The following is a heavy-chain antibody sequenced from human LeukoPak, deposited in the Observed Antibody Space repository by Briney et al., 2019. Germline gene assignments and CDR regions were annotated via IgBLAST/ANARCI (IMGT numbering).Heavy chain of an antibody. J-gene: IGHJ3*02. V-gene: IGHV4-39*07. CDR1: GGSISSSSYY. CDR2: IYYSGST. CDR3: AKDLGGYNDYSGYYYPEAFDI. Sequence: SETLSLTCTVSGGSISSSSYYWGWIRQPPGKGLEWIGSIYYSGSTYHNPSLRSRVTISVDTSKSQFSLKLTSVTAADTAVYYCAKDLGGYNDYSGYYYPEAFDIWGQGTMVTVSS. D-gene: IGHD3-22*01.